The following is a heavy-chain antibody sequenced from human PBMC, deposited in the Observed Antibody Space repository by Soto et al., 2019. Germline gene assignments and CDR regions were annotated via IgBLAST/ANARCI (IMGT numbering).Heavy chain of an antibody. Sequence: ASVKVSCKASGYTFTSYAMNWVRQAPGQGLEWMGWINTNTGNPTYAQGFTGRFVFSLDTSVSTAYLQISSLKAEDTAVYYCVRGSSIAARPRSGHFQHWGQGTLVTVSS. V-gene: IGHV7-4-1*02. D-gene: IGHD6-6*01. J-gene: IGHJ1*01. CDR1: GYTFTSYA. CDR3: VRGSSIAARPRSGHFQH. CDR2: INTNTGNP.